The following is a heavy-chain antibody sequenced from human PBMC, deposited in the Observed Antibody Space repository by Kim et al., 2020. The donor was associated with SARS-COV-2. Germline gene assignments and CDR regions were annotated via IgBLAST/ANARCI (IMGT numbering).Heavy chain of an antibody. CDR2: IRLNSGSI. CDR1: GFTFGDYA. D-gene: IGHD4-4*01. J-gene: IGHJ3*02. V-gene: IGHV3-9*01. CDR3: AKDKRYCNACDI. Sequence: GGSLRLSCAASGFTFGDYAMNLVRQAPGKGLEWVSGIRLNSGSIGYADSVKGRFTISRDNAQNSLYLPMNSLRAEDNALSYCAKDKRYCNACDIWGQGT.